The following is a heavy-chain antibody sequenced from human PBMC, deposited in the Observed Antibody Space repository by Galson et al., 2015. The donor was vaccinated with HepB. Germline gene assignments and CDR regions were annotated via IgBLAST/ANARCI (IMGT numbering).Heavy chain of an antibody. CDR3: ASPDYGGDQEWAFDI. V-gene: IGHV3-23*01. D-gene: IGHD4-23*01. CDR1: GFTFSSYA. CDR2: ISGSGGST. Sequence: SLRLSCAASGFTFSSYAMSWVRQAPGKGLEWVSAISGSGGSTYYADSVKGRFTTSRDNSKNTLYLQMNSLRAEDTAVYYCASPDYGGDQEWAFDIWGQGTMVTVSS. J-gene: IGHJ3*02.